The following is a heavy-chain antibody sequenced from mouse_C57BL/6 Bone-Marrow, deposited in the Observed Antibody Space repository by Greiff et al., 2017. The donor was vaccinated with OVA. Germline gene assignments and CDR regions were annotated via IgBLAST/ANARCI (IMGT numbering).Heavy chain of an antibody. CDR2: INPNNGGT. J-gene: IGHJ4*01. V-gene: IGHV1-26*01. CDR3: ARSWTYNAVDY. Sequence: EVQLQQSGPELVKPGASVKISCKASGYTFTDYYMNWVKQSHGQSLEWIGDINPNNGGTSYNQKFKGKATLTVDKSSSTAYMELRSLTSEDSAVYYCARSWTYNAVDYWGQGTSVTVSS. CDR1: GYTFTDYY.